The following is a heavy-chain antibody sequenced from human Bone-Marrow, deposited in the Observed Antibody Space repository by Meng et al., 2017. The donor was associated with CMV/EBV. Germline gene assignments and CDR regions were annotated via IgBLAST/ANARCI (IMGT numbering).Heavy chain of an antibody. CDR1: GFTFSSYW. D-gene: IGHD2-2*01. V-gene: IGHV3-7*01. Sequence: GESLKIYCAASGFTFSSYWMSWVRQAPGKGLEWVANIKQDGSEKYYVDSVKGRFTISRDNAKNSLYLQMNSLRAEDTAVYYCARQLGYCSSTSCYLDNWFDPWGQGTLVTVSS. CDR2: IKQDGSEK. J-gene: IGHJ5*02. CDR3: ARQLGYCSSTSCYLDNWFDP.